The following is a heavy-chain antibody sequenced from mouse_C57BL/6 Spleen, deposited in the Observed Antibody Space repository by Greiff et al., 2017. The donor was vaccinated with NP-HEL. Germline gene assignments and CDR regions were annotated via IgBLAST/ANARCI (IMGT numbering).Heavy chain of an antibody. CDR1: GYTFTEYT. J-gene: IGHJ4*01. V-gene: IGHV1-62-2*01. CDR2: FYPGSGSI. D-gene: IGHD2-4*01. CDR3: ARHERRSSYDYDADYAMDY. Sequence: VQLQQSGAELVKPGASVKLSCKASGYTFTEYTIHWVKQRSGQGLEWIGWFYPGSGSIKYNEKFKDKATLTADKSSSTVYMELSRLTSEDSAVYFCARHERRSSYDYDADYAMDYWGQGTSVTVSS.